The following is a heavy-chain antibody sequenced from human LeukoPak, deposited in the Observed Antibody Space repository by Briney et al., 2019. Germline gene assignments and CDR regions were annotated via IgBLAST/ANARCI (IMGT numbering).Heavy chain of an antibody. Sequence: SETLSLTCAVYGGSFSGYYWSWIRQPPGKGLEWIGEINHSGSTNYNPSLKSRVTISVDTSKNQFSLKLSSVTAADTAVYCCAERICSGGSCYSDYWGQGTLVTVSS. CDR3: AERICSGGSCYSDY. J-gene: IGHJ4*02. CDR1: GGSFSGYY. CDR2: INHSGST. V-gene: IGHV4-34*01. D-gene: IGHD2-15*01.